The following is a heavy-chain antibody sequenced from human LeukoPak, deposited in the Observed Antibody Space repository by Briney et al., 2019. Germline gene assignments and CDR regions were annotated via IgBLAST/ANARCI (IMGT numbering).Heavy chain of an antibody. CDR1: GFTVSSNY. CDR3: ASGRRDGYLDY. D-gene: IGHD5-24*01. CDR2: IYSGGST. J-gene: IGHJ4*02. V-gene: IGHV3-66*01. Sequence: GGSLRLSCAASGFTVSSNYVSWVRHAPGKGLEWGSVIYSGGSTFYTDSVKGLFTISRDNSKNTVYLQMNSLRAEDTAVYYCASGRRDGYLDYWGQGTLVTVSS.